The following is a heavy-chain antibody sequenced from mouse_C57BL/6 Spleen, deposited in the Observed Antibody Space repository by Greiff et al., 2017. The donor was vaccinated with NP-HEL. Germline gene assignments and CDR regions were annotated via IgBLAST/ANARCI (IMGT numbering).Heavy chain of an antibody. D-gene: IGHD1-1*01. V-gene: IGHV1-53*01. CDR2: INPSNGGT. CDR1: GYTFTSYW. CDR3: ARGITTVVEDYARDY. J-gene: IGHJ4*01. Sequence: QVQLQQPGTELVKPGASVKLSCKASGYTFTSYWMHWVKQRPGQGLEWIGNINPSNGGTNYNEKFKSKATLTVDKSSSTAYMQLSSLTSEDSAVYYCARGITTVVEDYARDYWGQGTSVTVSS.